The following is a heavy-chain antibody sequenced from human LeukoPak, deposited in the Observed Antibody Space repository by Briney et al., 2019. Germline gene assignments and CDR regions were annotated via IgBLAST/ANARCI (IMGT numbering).Heavy chain of an antibody. CDR2: INHSGST. D-gene: IGHD3-10*01. CDR1: GGSFSGYY. CDR3: ARDRSQLPPTVWFDP. Sequence: SETLSLTCAVYGGSFSGYYWSWIRQPPGKGLDWIGEINHSGSTNYNPSLKSRVTISVDTYKNQFSLKLSSVTAADTAVYYCARDRSQLPPTVWFDPWGQGTLVTVSS. V-gene: IGHV4-34*01. J-gene: IGHJ5*02.